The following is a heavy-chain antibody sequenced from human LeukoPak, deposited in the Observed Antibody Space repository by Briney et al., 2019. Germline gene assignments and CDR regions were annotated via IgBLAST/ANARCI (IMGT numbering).Heavy chain of an antibody. J-gene: IGHJ5*02. Sequence: SETLSLTCTVSGGSISSYYWSWIRQPPGKGLEWIGYIYYSGSTNYNPSLESRVTISVDTSKNQFSLKLSSVTAADTAVYYCARGPHGIQLWLPLSDNWFDPWGQGTLVTVSS. D-gene: IGHD5-18*01. CDR1: GGSISSYY. CDR3: ARGPHGIQLWLPLSDNWFDP. V-gene: IGHV4-59*01. CDR2: IYYSGST.